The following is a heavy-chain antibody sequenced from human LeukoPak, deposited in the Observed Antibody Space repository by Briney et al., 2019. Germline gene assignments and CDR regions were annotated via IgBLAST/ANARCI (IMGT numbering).Heavy chain of an antibody. J-gene: IGHJ4*02. CDR3: ARRYAHSSWYYYKFHGFFDY. CDR1: GGSISSSSYY. D-gene: IGHD6-13*01. CDR2: INHSGST. Sequence: SETLSLTCTVSGGSISSSSYYWGWIRQPPGKGLEWIGEINHSGSTNYNPSLKSRVTISVDTSKNQFSLKLSSVTAADTAVYYCARRYAHSSWYYYKFHGFFDYWGQGTLVTVSS. V-gene: IGHV4-39*07.